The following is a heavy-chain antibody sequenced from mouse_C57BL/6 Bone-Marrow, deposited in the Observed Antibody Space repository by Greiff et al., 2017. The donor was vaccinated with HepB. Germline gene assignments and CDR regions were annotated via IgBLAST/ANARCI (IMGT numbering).Heavy chain of an antibody. CDR3: ARLGGLPWFAY. CDR1: GYTFTSYW. D-gene: IGHD2-4*01. V-gene: IGHV1-64*01. Sequence: VKLQQPGAELVKPGASVKLSCKASGYTFTSYWMHWVKQRPGQGLEWIGMIHPNSGSTNYNEKFKSKATLTVDKSSSTAYMQLSSLTSEDSAVYYCARLGGLPWFAYWGQGTLVTVSA. J-gene: IGHJ3*01. CDR2: IHPNSGST.